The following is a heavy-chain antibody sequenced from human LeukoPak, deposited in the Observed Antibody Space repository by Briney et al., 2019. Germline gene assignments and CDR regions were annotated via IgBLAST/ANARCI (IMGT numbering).Heavy chain of an antibody. CDR2: IIPIFGTA. D-gene: IGHD4-11*01. CDR1: GGTFSSYA. V-gene: IGHV1-69*05. J-gene: IGHJ6*03. Sequence: GASVKVSCKASGGTFSSYAISWVRQAPGQGLEWMGGIIPIFGTANYAQKFQGRVTITTDESTSTAYMELSSLRSEDTAVYYRARDDLTTKAHYYMDVWGKGTTVTVSS. CDR3: ARDDLTTKAHYYMDV.